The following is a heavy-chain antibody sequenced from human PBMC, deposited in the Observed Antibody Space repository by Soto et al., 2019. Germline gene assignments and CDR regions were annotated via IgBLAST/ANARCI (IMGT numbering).Heavy chain of an antibody. J-gene: IGHJ5*02. CDR2: ISAYNGNT. CDR1: ENTFIGYY. CDR3: ARWWSPRNWFDP. V-gene: IGHV1-18*04. D-gene: IGHD2-15*01. Sequence: ASVKVSCKASENTFIGYYLHWVRHAPGQGLEWMGWISAYNGNTHYAQKLPGRVTMTTDTSTSTPYMELRSMRADDTAVYYFARWWSPRNWFDPGGQGSLVTVSS.